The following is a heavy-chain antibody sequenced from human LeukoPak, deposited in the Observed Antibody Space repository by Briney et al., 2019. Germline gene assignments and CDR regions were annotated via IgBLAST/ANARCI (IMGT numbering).Heavy chain of an antibody. V-gene: IGHV4-59*01. D-gene: IGHD3-10*01. CDR3: AREANYYGSGSYFEGTFDY. J-gene: IGHJ4*02. CDR1: GGSISSYY. Sequence: SETLSLTCTVSGGSISSYYWSWIRQPPGKGLEWIGYIYYTGSTNYNPSLKSRVTISADTSKNEFSLRLTSVTAADTAVYYCAREANYYGSGSYFEGTFDYWGQGSLVTVSS. CDR2: IYYTGST.